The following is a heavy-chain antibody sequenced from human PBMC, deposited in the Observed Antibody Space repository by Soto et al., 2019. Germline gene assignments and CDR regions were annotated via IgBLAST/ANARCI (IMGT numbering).Heavy chain of an antibody. CDR2: IYHTGLT. Sequence: SETLSLTCTVSGGSITTNDWWSWVRQPPGKGLEWIGEIYHTGLTNYNASLKSRVTMSVDGSKNQFSLMLTSVTAADTAIYYCAREVAMPGESDRFDQWSQGTLVTVSS. D-gene: IGHD2-2*01. CDR1: GGSITTNDW. CDR3: AREVAMPGESDRFDQ. J-gene: IGHJ4*01. V-gene: IGHV4-4*02.